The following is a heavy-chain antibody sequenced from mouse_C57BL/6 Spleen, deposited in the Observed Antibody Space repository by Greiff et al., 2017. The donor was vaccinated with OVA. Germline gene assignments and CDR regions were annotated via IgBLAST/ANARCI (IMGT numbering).Heavy chain of an antibody. Sequence: EVMLVESGPVLVKPGASVKMSCKASGYTFTDYYMNWVKQSHGKSLEWIGVINPYNGGTSYNQKFKGKATLTVDKSSSTAYMELNSLTSEDSAVYYCAREGDDPAWFAYWGQGTLVTVSA. V-gene: IGHV1-19*01. CDR1: GYTFTDYY. J-gene: IGHJ3*01. D-gene: IGHD2-3*01. CDR3: AREGDDPAWFAY. CDR2: INPYNGGT.